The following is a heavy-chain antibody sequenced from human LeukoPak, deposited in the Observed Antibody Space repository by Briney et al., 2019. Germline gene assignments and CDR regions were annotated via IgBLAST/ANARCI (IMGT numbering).Heavy chain of an antibody. D-gene: IGHD2-21*01. CDR2: ISGSGGSP. CDR3: AKVLQSIVVVIAIRD. V-gene: IGHV3-23*01. J-gene: IGHJ4*02. CDR1: GFTFSSYA. Sequence: GGSLRLSCAASGFTFSSYAMSWVRQAPGKGLEWVSAISGSGGSPYYADSVKGRFTISRDNSKNTLYLQMNSLRAEDTAVYYCAKVLQSIVVVIAIRDWGQGTLVTVSS.